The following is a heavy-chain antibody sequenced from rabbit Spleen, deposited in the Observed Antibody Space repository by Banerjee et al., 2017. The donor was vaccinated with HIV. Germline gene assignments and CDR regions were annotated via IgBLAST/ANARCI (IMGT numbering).Heavy chain of an antibody. CDR2: IYAGSGGST. CDR3: ARGNNGGYGGDAYDL. D-gene: IGHD1-1*01. V-gene: IGHV1S45*01. Sequence: EESGGGLVQPEGSLTLTCTVSGFSFSSGYWICWVRQAPGKGLEWIACIYAGSGGSTAYASWAKGRFTISKTSSTTVTLQMTSLTAADTATYFCARGNNGGYGGDAYDLWGPGTLVTVS. J-gene: IGHJ2*01. CDR1: GFSFSSGYW.